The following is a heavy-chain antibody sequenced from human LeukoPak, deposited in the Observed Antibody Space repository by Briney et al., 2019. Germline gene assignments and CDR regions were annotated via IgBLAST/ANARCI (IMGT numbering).Heavy chain of an antibody. CDR2: IDHSGRP. D-gene: IGHD3-16*02. CDR3: ARGRMTDYVWGSYLDY. J-gene: IGHJ4*02. Sequence: PSETLSLTCGVSGGPFSGYYWTWIRQPPGKGLEWIGEIDHSGRPNYAPSLKSRLSISLDTSKNQISLTFTSVTAADTAVYYCARGRMTDYVWGSYLDYWGQGTLVTVSS. V-gene: IGHV4-34*01. CDR1: GGPFSGYY.